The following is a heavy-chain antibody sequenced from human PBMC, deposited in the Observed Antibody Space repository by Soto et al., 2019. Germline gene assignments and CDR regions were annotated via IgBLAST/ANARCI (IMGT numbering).Heavy chain of an antibody. D-gene: IGHD3-10*01. Sequence: QVQLVQSGAEVKKPGASVKVSCKASGYTFTNYGISWVRQAPGQGLEWMGWISAYNGNTKYAQKFQGRVTMTTDTSTSPAYMELRSLRSDDTAVYYCASGVGSGSYYNQYNWFDPWGQGTLVTVSS. V-gene: IGHV1-18*01. CDR3: ASGVGSGSYYNQYNWFDP. CDR1: GYTFTNYG. CDR2: ISAYNGNT. J-gene: IGHJ5*02.